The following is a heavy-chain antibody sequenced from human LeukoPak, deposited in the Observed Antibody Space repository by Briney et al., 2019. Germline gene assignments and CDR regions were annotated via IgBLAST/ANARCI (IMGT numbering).Heavy chain of an antibody. CDR2: INHSGST. V-gene: IGHV4-34*01. CDR3: ARGHSNPRLDYYMDV. D-gene: IGHD4-11*01. CDR1: GGSFSGYY. J-gene: IGHJ6*03. Sequence: SETLSLTCAVYGGSFSGYYWSWIRQPPGKGLEWIGEINHSGSTNYNPSLKSRVTISVDTSKNQFSLKLSSVTAADTAVYYCARGHSNPRLDYYMDVWGKGTTVTVSS.